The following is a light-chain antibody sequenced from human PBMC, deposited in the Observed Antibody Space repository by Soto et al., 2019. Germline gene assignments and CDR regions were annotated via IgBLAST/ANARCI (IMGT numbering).Light chain of an antibody. J-gene: IGKJ1*01. CDR2: GAS. Sequence: EIVPTQSPGTLSVSPGERVTLSCRASQSVDIDLAWYQQKPGQAPRLLIYGASTRATDMPGRFRGSGAGAEFTLTISSLQSEDSAVYYCQQYRGWPRTFGQGTKVEIK. CDR3: QQYRGWPRT. V-gene: IGKV3D-15*01. CDR1: QSVDID.